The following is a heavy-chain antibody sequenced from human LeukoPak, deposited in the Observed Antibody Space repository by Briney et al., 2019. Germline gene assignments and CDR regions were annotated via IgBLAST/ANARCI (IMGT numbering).Heavy chain of an antibody. CDR2: MNPKSGNT. D-gene: IGHD3-10*01. J-gene: IGHJ6*02. CDR1: GYTFTSYD. V-gene: IGHV1-8*01. Sequence: ASVKVSCKASGYTFTSYDINWVRQATGQGLEWMGWMNPKSGNTGYAQTFQGRVTMTRNTSISTAYMELSSLRSEDTAVYYCARESPRGRVKVGSGPERLQNYYYYYGMDVWGQGTTVTVSS. CDR3: ARESPRGRVKVGSGPERLQNYYYYYGMDV.